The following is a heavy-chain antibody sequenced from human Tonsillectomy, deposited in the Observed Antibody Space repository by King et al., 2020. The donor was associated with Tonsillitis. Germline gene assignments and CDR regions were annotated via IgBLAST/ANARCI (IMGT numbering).Heavy chain of an antibody. CDR1: GGSFSGYY. Sequence: QLQQWGARLLKPSETLSLTCAVYGGSFSGYYWTWIRQPPGKGLEWIGEINHSGSTNYNPSLKSRVTISVDTSKNQFSLTLRSVTAADTAVYYCARGGGSVFGVVVADSYYYYMDVWGKGTTVTVSS. D-gene: IGHD3-3*01. J-gene: IGHJ6*03. CDR3: ARGGGSVFGVVVADSYYYYMDV. V-gene: IGHV4-34*01. CDR2: INHSGST.